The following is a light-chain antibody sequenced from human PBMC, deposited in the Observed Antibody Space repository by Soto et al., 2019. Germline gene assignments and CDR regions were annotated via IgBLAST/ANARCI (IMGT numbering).Light chain of an antibody. CDR2: AAS. V-gene: IGKV1-5*01. CDR3: QQYNSYPCT. CDR1: QSIRCW. J-gene: IGKJ1*01. Sequence: IQITQSPSTLSASEVYRAPITCRASQSIRCWLAWYQQKAGKAPRLLIYAASRLESGVPSRISGSGSGTDFTLTISSLQPDDFATYYCQQYNSYPCTFGQGTKVDIK.